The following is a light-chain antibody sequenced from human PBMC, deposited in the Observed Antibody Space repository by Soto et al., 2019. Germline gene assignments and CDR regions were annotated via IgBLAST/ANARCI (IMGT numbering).Light chain of an antibody. CDR1: QSVSSN. V-gene: IGKV3-15*01. Sequence: EIVLTQSPGTLSLSPGERATLSCRASQSVSSNYLAWYQHKPGQAPRLLIYGASTRATGIPARFSGSGSGTEFTLTISSLQSEDFAVYYCQQYNNWPPWTFGQGTKVDIK. CDR2: GAS. CDR3: QQYNNWPPWT. J-gene: IGKJ1*01.